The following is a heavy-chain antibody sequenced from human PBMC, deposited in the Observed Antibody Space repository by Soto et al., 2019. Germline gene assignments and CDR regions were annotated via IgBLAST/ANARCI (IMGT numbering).Heavy chain of an antibody. D-gene: IGHD6-19*01. J-gene: IGHJ4*02. V-gene: IGHV3-30-3*01. CDR1: GFTFSSYA. CDR2: ISYDGSNK. Sequence: GGSLRLSCAASGFTFSSYAMHWVRQAPGKGLEWVAVISYDGSNKYYADSVKGRFTISRDNSKNTLYLQMNSLRAEDTAVYYCARDGKVAALFDYWGQGTLVTV. CDR3: ARDGKVAALFDY.